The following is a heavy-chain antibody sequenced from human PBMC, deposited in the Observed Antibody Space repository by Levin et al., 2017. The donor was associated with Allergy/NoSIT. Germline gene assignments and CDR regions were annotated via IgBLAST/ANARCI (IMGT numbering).Heavy chain of an antibody. Sequence: SGGSLRLSCEASGFTFSDYWMSWVRQPSGKGLEWVARINKGRNEISYVDSVKGRFTISRDDGKKSLYLQMNSLRVEDTAVYYCVRGGGYYGSWGGQGALVTVSS. V-gene: IGHV3-7*05. CDR1: GFTFSDYW. CDR3: VRGGGYYGSW. CDR2: INKGRNEI. D-gene: IGHD3-10*01. J-gene: IGHJ4*02.